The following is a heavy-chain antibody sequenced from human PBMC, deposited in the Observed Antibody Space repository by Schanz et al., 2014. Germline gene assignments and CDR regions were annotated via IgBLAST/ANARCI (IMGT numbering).Heavy chain of an antibody. D-gene: IGHD2-15*01. J-gene: IGHJ6*02. CDR2: ISASGGST. CDR3: AKGMGYCSGGTCYDYYYYGLDV. V-gene: IGHV3-23*04. CDR1: GFTFSSYA. Sequence: PLVGSGGGLIQPGGSLRLSCAASGFTFSSYAMSWVRQAPGTGLEWFSTISASGGSTYYADSVKGRFTISRDNSKNILYLQMNSLRAEDTAVCYCAKGMGYCSGGTCYDYYYYGLDVWGQGTTVTVSS.